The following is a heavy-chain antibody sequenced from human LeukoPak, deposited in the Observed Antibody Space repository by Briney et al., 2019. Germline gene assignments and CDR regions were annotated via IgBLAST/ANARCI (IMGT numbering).Heavy chain of an antibody. Sequence: ASVKVSCKASGYTFTSYGISWVRQAPGQGLEWMGWISAYNTNTNYAQNLQGRVTMTTDTSTSTAYMELRSLRSDDTAVYYCARDVIRAVAGSYYYYGLDVWGQGTTVTVS. J-gene: IGHJ6*02. V-gene: IGHV1-18*01. CDR1: GYTFTSYG. CDR3: ARDVIRAVAGSYYYYGLDV. D-gene: IGHD6-19*01. CDR2: ISAYNTNT.